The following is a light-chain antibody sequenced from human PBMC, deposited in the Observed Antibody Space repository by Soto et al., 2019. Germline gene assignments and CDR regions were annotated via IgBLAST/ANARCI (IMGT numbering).Light chain of an antibody. CDR1: SSPVGGFNV. CDR3: CSYVGATTYV. Sequence: QSVLTQPASVSGSPGQSITISCTGTSSPVGGFNVVSWYQQHPGKAPKVIIYEGIKRPSGVSNRFSGSNSGSTASLTISGLQAEDEADYYCCSYVGATTYVFGTGTQLTVL. J-gene: IGLJ1*01. CDR2: EGI. V-gene: IGLV2-23*01.